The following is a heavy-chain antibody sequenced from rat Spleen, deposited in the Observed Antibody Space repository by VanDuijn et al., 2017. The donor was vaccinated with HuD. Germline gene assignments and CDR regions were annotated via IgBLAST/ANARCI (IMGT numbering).Heavy chain of an antibody. Sequence: EVQLVESGGGLVQPGRSLKLSCAASGFTFSNYGMAWVRQAPTKGLEWVPAISYDGSSTYYRDSVKGRFTISRDNAKSILNLQMDSLRSEDTATYYCARRGPAIPYNWFDYWGQGILVTVSS. V-gene: IGHV5-29*01. D-gene: IGHD1-2*01. J-gene: IGHJ3*01. CDR2: ISYDGSST. CDR1: GFTFSNYG. CDR3: ARRGPAIPYNWFDY.